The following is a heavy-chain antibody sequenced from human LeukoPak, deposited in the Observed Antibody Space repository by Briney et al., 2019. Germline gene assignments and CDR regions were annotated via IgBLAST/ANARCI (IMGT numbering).Heavy chain of an antibody. CDR1: GFTFSNFW. D-gene: IGHD6-13*01. J-gene: IGHJ4*02. CDR2: ITPDGGGA. V-gene: IGHV3-74*01. Sequence: GGSLRLSCATSGFTFSNFWMHWVRQAPGKGLVWVSRITPDGGGADYMDSVRGRFTSSRDNAKNTLYLQMNSLRAEDTAVYYCAKAAAGTFFDYWGQGTLVTVSS. CDR3: AKAAAGTFFDY.